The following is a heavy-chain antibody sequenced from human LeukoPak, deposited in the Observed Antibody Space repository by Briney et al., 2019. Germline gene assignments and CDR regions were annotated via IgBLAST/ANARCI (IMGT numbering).Heavy chain of an antibody. CDR1: GFTFSSYA. CDR2: ISYDGSNK. CDR3: AREVRNYYDSSGRGGFQH. Sequence: GGSLRLSRAASGFTFSSYAMHWVRQAPGKGLEWVAVISYDGSNKYYADSVKGRFTISRDNSKNTLYLQMNSLRAEDTAVYYCAREVRNYYDSSGRGGFQHWGQGTLVTVSS. J-gene: IGHJ1*01. D-gene: IGHD3-22*01. V-gene: IGHV3-30*04.